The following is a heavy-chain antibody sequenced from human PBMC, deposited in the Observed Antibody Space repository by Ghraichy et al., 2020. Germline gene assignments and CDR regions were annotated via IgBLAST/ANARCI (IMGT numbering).Heavy chain of an antibody. J-gene: IGHJ6*03. CDR3: ARGGLAVTSTRSGLAPRYFYMDV. Sequence: SETLSLTCTVSGGSISSFYWSWIRQSPGKGLEWIGYIYYTGSTNSNPSLKSRVTISEDTSKNQFSLQLTSVTAADAAVYYCARGGLAVTSTRSGLAPRYFYMDVWGTGTTVTVSS. CDR2: IYYTGST. D-gene: IGHD6-19*01. CDR1: GGSISSFY. V-gene: IGHV4-59*01.